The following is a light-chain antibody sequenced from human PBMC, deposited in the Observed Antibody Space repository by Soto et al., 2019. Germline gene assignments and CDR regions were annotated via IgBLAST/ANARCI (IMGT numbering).Light chain of an antibody. Sequence: EIVMTQSPATLSVSPGERATLSCMASQSVSSKLAWYQQKPGQAARLVIYGASTRATGIPARFSGSGSGTEFTLTISSLQYEDFAVYYCQQYNNWHPITFGQGTRLEIK. CDR2: GAS. J-gene: IGKJ5*01. V-gene: IGKV3-15*01. CDR1: QSVSSK. CDR3: QQYNNWHPIT.